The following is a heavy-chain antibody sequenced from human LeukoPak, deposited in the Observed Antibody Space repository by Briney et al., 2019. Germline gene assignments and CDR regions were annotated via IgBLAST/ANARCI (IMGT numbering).Heavy chain of an antibody. CDR3: ARGGYSYGYRNIYYYYGMDV. J-gene: IGHJ6*02. D-gene: IGHD5-18*01. V-gene: IGHV3-11*01. CDR2: ISSSGSTI. CDR1: GFTFSDYY. Sequence: GGSLRLSCAASGFTFSDYYMSWVRQAPGKGLEWVSYISSSGSTIYYADSVKGRFTISRDNAKNSLYLQMYSLRAEDTAVYYCARGGYSYGYRNIYYYYGMDVWGQGTTVTVSS.